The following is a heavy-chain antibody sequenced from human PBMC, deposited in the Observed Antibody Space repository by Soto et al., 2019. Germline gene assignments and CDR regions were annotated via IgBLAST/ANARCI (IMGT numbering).Heavy chain of an antibody. CDR1: GYTFTTYG. D-gene: IGHD3-22*01. V-gene: IGHV1-18*01. Sequence: ASVKVSCEASGYTFTTYGIAWVRQAPGQGFEWMGWISTYSGLTKYAEKFQGRVTMTTDTSTSTADMELKTLRSDDTAVYFCARGALGYDSRGYYFDYWGQGTLVTVSS. CDR3: ARGALGYDSRGYYFDY. CDR2: ISTYSGLT. J-gene: IGHJ4*02.